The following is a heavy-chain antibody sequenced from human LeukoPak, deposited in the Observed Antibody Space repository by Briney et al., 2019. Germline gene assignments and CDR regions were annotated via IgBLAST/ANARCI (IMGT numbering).Heavy chain of an antibody. CDR3: ARGGHDFWSGTFDY. D-gene: IGHD3-3*01. CDR2: IYYSGST. V-gene: IGHV4-59*01. CDR1: GGSISSYY. Sequence: SETLSLTCTVSGGSISSYYWSWIRQPPGKGLEWIGYIYYSGSTNCNPSLKSRVTISVDTSKNQFSLKLSSVTAADTAVYYCARGGHDFWSGTFDYWGQGTLVTVSS. J-gene: IGHJ4*02.